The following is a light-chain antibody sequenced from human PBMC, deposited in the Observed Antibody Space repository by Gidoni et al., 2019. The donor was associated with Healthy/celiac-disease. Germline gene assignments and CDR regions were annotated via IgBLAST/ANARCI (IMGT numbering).Light chain of an antibody. CDR3: QQYGSSPVT. V-gene: IGKV3-20*01. Sequence: EIVLTQSPGTLSLSPGERATLSCRASQSVSSSYLAWYQQKPGQAPRLRIYGASSRATGIPDRFSGSGSGTDFTLTISRLEPEDFAVYYCQQYGSSPVTFGQGTKLEIK. J-gene: IGKJ2*01. CDR2: GAS. CDR1: QSVSSSY.